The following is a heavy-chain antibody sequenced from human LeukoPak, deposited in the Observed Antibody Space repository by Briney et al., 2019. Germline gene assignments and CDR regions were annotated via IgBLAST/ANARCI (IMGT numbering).Heavy chain of an antibody. CDR1: GGSISSSSYY. Sequence: SETLSLTCTVSGGSISSSSYYWSWIRQPPGKGLEWIGYIYYSGSTNYNPSLKSRVTISVDTSKNQFSLKLSSVTAADTAVYYCARYYYGSGSYGYYYYYMDVWGKGTTVTISS. CDR3: ARYYYGSGSYGYYYYYMDV. V-gene: IGHV4-61*01. J-gene: IGHJ6*03. D-gene: IGHD3-10*01. CDR2: IYYSGST.